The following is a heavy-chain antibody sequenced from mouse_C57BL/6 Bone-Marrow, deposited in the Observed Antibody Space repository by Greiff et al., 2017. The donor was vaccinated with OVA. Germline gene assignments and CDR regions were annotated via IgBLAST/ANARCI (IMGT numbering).Heavy chain of an antibody. D-gene: IGHD6-1*01. J-gene: IGHJ3*01. CDR3: ARGGDSSLLFAY. V-gene: IGHV1-78*01. CDR1: GYTFTDHT. Sequence: VQLQQSDAELVKPGDSVKISCKVSGYTFTDHTIHWMKQRPEQGLEWIGYIYPRDGSNKYNEKFKGKATLTAYKSSSTAYMQRNSLTSEDSAVYFCARGGDSSLLFAYWGQGTLVSVSA. CDR2: IYPRDGSN.